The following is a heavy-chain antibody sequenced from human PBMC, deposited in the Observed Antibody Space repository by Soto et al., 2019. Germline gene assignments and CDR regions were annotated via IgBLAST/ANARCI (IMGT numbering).Heavy chain of an antibody. V-gene: IGHV3-21*01. D-gene: IGHD6-19*01. J-gene: IGHJ3*02. CDR3: SNVFERAVAAMGAFDI. CDR1: GFTFSSYS. CDR2: ISSSISYI. Sequence: GGSLRLSCAASGFTFSSYSMSWVRQAPGKGLEWVSSISSSISYIYYADSVKGRFTISRDNAKNSLYLQMNSLSAEDTAVYYCSNVFERAVAAMGAFDIWGHGTLVTVSS.